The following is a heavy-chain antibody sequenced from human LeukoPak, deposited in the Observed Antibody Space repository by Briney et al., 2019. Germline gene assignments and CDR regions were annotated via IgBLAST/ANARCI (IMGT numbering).Heavy chain of an antibody. CDR3: AKDTKRYYYDSSGPYFDY. V-gene: IGHV3-30*18. Sequence: TGRSLRLSCAASGFTFSSYGMHWVRQAPGKGLEWVAVISYDGNNKYYADSVKGRFTISRDNSKNTLYLQMNSLRAEDTAVYYCAKDTKRYYYDSSGPYFDYWGQGTLVTVSS. CDR1: GFTFSSYG. CDR2: ISYDGNNK. J-gene: IGHJ4*02. D-gene: IGHD3-22*01.